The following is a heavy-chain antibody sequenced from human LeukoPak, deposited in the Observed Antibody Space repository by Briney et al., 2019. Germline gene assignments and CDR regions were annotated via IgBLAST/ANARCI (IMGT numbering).Heavy chain of an antibody. Sequence: GASVRVSCTASGYTFTSYGISWVRQAPGQGLEWMGWISAYNGNTNYAQKLQGRVTMTTDTSTSTAYMELRSLRSDDTAVYYCARDEGYSYGYDPFDYWGQGTLVTVSS. CDR3: ARDEGYSYGYDPFDY. D-gene: IGHD5-18*01. V-gene: IGHV1-18*01. CDR2: ISAYNGNT. J-gene: IGHJ4*02. CDR1: GYTFTSYG.